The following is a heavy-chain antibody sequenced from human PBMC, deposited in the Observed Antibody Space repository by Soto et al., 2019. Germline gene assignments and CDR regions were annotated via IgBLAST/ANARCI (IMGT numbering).Heavy chain of an antibody. V-gene: IGHV3-13*01. CDR1: GFTLSNYD. CDR2: IGTAGDT. J-gene: IGHJ6*02. CDR3: ARQRKEFTGTYYYYCAMDV. Sequence: EVQLVESGGGLVQPGGSLRLSCAASGFTLSNYDMHWVRQVTGKGLEWVSSIGTAGDTSYPGSVKGRFTISSENAQNSLYLQMNSLRAEDTAVYYCARQRKEFTGTYYYYCAMDVGGQGTTVTVSS.